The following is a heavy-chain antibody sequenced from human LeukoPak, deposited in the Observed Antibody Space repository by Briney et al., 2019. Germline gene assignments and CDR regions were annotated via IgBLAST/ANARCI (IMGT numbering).Heavy chain of an antibody. J-gene: IGHJ4*02. Sequence: GGSLRLSCAASGFTFSSYAMSWDRQAPGQGLEWGSAISGSGGSTYYADSGKGRFTISRDNSKNTLYLQMNSMRAEDTAVYYCAKFQDDYGRQTFDYWGQGTLVTVSS. CDR1: GFTFSSYA. CDR2: ISGSGGST. D-gene: IGHD4-17*01. CDR3: AKFQDDYGRQTFDY. V-gene: IGHV3-23*01.